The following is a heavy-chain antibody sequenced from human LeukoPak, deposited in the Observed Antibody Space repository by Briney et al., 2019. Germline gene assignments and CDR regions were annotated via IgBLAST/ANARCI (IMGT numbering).Heavy chain of an antibody. D-gene: IGHD3-9*01. CDR1: GYTFTSYV. CDR3: ARGASYVILTGYSYFDY. Sequence: ASVKVSCKASGYTFTSYVISWVRQAPGQGLEWMGWIITHNGNTNYAQKFQGRVTMTTDTSTSTAYMAMRSLRSGETAVYYCARGASYVILTGYSYFDYWGEGTLVTVSS. CDR2: IITHNGNT. V-gene: IGHV1-18*01. J-gene: IGHJ4*02.